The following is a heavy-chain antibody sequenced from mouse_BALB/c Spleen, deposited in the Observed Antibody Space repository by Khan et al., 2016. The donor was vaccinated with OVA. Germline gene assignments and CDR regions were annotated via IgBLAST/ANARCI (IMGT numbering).Heavy chain of an antibody. CDR2: ISSTGST. V-gene: IGHV3-2*02. J-gene: IGHJ4*01. CDR1: GYSITSDYA. Sequence: EVQLQESGPGLVKPSQSLSLTCTVTGYSITSDYAWNWIRQFPGNKLEWMGSISSTGSTSYHPSLKSRISITRDTSKNQFFLQLKSVTTEDTATYYCARSLYYSYGYALDCWGRGTSVTVSS. CDR3: ARSLYYSYGYALDC. D-gene: IGHD2-14*01.